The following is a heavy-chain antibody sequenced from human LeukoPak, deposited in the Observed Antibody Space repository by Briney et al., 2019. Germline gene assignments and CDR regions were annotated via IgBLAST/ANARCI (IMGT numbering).Heavy chain of an antibody. V-gene: IGHV3-30*18. D-gene: IGHD3-10*01. CDR3: AKGEWFGESRGFDY. J-gene: IGHJ4*02. CDR1: GFTFSSYG. CDR2: ISYDGSNK. Sequence: GGSLRLSCAASGFTFSSYGMHWVRQAPGKGLEWVAVISYDGSNKYYADSVKGRFTISRDNSKNTLYLQMNSLRAEDTAVYYCAKGEWFGESRGFDYWGQGTLVTVSS.